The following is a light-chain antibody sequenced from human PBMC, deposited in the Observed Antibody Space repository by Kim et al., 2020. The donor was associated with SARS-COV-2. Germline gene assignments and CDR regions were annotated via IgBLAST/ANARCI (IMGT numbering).Light chain of an antibody. Sequence: QSALTQPASVSGSPGQSITISCTGTSSDVDDYNYVSWYQQHPGKAPKLMIYEVTKWPSGVRDRFSGSKSGNTASLTISGLQAEDEADYYCCSYAGSYSWVFGGGTQLTVL. CDR3: CSYAGSYSWV. J-gene: IGLJ2*01. V-gene: IGLV2-11*01. CDR2: EVT. CDR1: SSDVDDYNY.